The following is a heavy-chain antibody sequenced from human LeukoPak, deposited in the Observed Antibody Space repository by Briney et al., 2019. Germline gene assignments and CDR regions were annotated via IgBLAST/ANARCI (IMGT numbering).Heavy chain of an antibody. CDR2: ISAYNGNT. CDR1: GGTFSSYA. J-gene: IGHJ4*02. CDR3: AREYYRGSGWNGLGY. Sequence: ASVKVSCKASGGTFSSYAISWVRQAPGQGLEWMGWISAYNGNTNYAQKLQGRVTMTTDTSTSTAYMELRSLRSDDTAVYYCAREYYRGSGWNGLGYWGQGTLVTVSS. D-gene: IGHD6-19*01. V-gene: IGHV1-18*01.